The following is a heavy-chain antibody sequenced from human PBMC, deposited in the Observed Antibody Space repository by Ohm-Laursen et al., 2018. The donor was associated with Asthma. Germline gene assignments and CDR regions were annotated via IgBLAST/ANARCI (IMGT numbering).Heavy chain of an antibody. D-gene: IGHD2-15*01. CDR3: AREFESRAQKVGSGSCMN. V-gene: IGHV1-2*06. J-gene: IGHJ4*02. Sequence: GASVKVSCKASGYTFTDYYINWVRQAPGQGLEWMGRINPNSGGTNYAQKFQGRVTMSRDTSISTAYMELISLRSDDTAVYYCAREFESRAQKVGSGSCMNWGQGTLVTVSS. CDR2: INPNSGGT. CDR1: GYTFTDYY.